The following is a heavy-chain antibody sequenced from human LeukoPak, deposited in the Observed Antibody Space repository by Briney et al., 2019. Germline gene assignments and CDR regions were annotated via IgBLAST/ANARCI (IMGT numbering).Heavy chain of an antibody. J-gene: IGHJ3*02. V-gene: IGHV4-59*01. Sequence: SETLSLTCTVSGGTINNYYWSWIRQPPGKGLEWFGYIYYSGSANYNPSLTSRVIISADTSKNKFSLKLTSVTAADTAVYYCARVKYRGYDSLGQDAFDIWGQGTMVTVSS. CDR1: GGTINNYY. CDR3: ARVKYRGYDSLGQDAFDI. CDR2: IYYSGSA. D-gene: IGHD5-12*01.